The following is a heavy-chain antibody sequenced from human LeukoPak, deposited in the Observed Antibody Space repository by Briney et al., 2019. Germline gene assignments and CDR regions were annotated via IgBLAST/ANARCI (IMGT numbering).Heavy chain of an antibody. D-gene: IGHD4/OR15-4a*01. V-gene: IGHV3-21*04. J-gene: IGHJ4*02. CDR3: ARRAGAYSHPYDY. CDR1: GFTFSIHN. CDR2: ISSSSTSI. Sequence: GGSLRLSCAASGFTFSIHNMNWVRQAPGKGLEWVSFISSSSTSIYYSDSVKGRFTISRDNSKNTLYLQMNSLRAEDTAVYYCARRAGAYSHPYDYWGQGTLVTVSS.